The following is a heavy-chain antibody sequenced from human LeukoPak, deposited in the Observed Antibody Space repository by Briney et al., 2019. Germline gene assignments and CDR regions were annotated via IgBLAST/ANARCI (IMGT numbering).Heavy chain of an antibody. V-gene: IGHV3-20*04. D-gene: IGHD3-10*01. CDR2: INWNGDRT. J-gene: IGHJ4*02. CDR1: GFXFHDYG. CDR3: ARRDYYGSGSPDF. Sequence: GGSLRLSCAASGFXFHDYGMSWVRQSPGKGLEWVSGINWNGDRTGYADSVKGRFTISRDNAKKSLYLQMNSLRAEDTALYYCARRDYYGSGSPDFWGQGTLVTVSS.